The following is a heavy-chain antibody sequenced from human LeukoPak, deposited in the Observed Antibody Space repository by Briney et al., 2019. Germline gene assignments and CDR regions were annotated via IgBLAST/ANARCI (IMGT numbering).Heavy chain of an antibody. V-gene: IGHV4-59*01. CDR2: ISNTGST. J-gene: IGHJ4*02. D-gene: IGHD3-10*01. Sequence: PSETLSLTCTVSGGSISSNYWSWIRQPPGKGLEWIGYISNTGSTKYNPSLKSRVIISIDTSKNQFSLKLTSVTAADTAVFYCARSYGSGSYFDQWGQGTLVTVSS. CDR3: ARSYGSGSYFDQ. CDR1: GGSISSNY.